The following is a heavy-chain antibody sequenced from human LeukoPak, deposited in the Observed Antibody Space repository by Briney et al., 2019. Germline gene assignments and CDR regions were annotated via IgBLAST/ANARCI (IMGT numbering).Heavy chain of an antibody. D-gene: IGHD6-13*01. CDR3: ARSLIAAAGNY. V-gene: IGHV3-21*01. CDR1: GFTFDDYG. J-gene: IGHJ4*02. CDR2: ISSSSSYI. Sequence: KAGGSLRLSCAASGFTFDDYGMSWVRQAPGKGLEWVSSISSSSSYIYYADSVKGRFTISRDNAKNSLYLQMNSLRAEDTAVYYCARSLIAAAGNYWGQGTLVTVSS.